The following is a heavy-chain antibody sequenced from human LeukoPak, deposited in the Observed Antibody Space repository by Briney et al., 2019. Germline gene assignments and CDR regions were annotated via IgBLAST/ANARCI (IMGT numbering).Heavy chain of an antibody. Sequence: SETLSLTCAVYGGSFSGYYWSWIRQPPGKGLEWIGEINHSGSTNYNPSLKSRVTISVDTSKNQFSLKLSSVTAADTAVYYCVTYCFDSSGPKKNYWGQGTLVTVSS. CDR3: VTYCFDSSGPKKNY. CDR1: GGSFSGYY. D-gene: IGHD3-22*01. J-gene: IGHJ4*02. V-gene: IGHV4-34*01. CDR2: INHSGST.